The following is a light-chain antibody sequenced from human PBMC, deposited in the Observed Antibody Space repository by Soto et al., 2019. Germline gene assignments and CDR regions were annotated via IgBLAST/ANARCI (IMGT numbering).Light chain of an antibody. CDR2: EVS. Sequence: QSALTQPASVSGSPGQSITISCTGTSSGVGGYNYVSWYQQHPGKAPKLIIYEVSNRPSGVSNRFSGSKSGNTASLTISGLQAEDEADYYCSSYTGSSTPYVFGTGTKVTVL. CDR1: SSGVGGYNY. CDR3: SSYTGSSTPYV. J-gene: IGLJ1*01. V-gene: IGLV2-14*01.